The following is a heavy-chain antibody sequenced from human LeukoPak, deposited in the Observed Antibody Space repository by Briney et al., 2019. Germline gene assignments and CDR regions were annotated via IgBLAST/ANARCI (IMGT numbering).Heavy chain of an antibody. D-gene: IGHD5-12*01. CDR1: GYTFTSYD. J-gene: IGHJ4*02. CDR2: MNPNSGNT. V-gene: IGHV1-8*03. Sequence: GASVKVSCKASGYTFTSYDINWVRQATGQGLEWMGWMNPNSGNTGYTQKFQGRVTITRNTSISTAYMELSSPRSEDTAVYYCARVSDASGYGGADYWGQGTLVTVSS. CDR3: ARVSDASGYGGADY.